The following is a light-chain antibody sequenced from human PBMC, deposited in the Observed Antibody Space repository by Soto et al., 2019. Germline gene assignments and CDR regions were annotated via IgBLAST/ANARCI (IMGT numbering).Light chain of an antibody. CDR1: RSVSSS. CDR3: QQYHNWPPLT. V-gene: IGKV3-15*01. CDR2: AAS. J-gene: IGKJ4*01. Sequence: EIVMTQSPATLSVSPGEGVTLSCRASRSVSSSVAWYQQKPGQTPRLLIYAASTRATGIPARFTARGSETEFSLTITSLQSEDSAVYYCQQYHNWPPLTFGGGTKVEIK.